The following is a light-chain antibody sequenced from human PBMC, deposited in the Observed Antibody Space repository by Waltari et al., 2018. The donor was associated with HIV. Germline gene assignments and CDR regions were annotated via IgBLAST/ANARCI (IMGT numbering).Light chain of an antibody. CDR2: DVD. CDR3: ASFTGDNTVI. J-gene: IGLJ2*01. CDR1: DSDFGLYNF. V-gene: IGLV2-14*03. Sequence: AVTQPASVSGLPGQSTTISCTGDDSDFGLYNFVSWYQQHSGKPPRLILYDVDSRASGVSDRFPGCMSGNTASLTISGLRAEDEGHYYCASFTGDNTVIFGGGTEVTVL.